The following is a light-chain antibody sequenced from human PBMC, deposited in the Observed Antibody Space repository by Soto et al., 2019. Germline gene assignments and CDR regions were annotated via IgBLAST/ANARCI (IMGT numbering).Light chain of an antibody. Sequence: EIILTQSPASLSVSPGERATLSCRASQSVNNNLAWYQQKPGQAPRLLIYGASTRATGIPVRFRGSGSGTEFTLTISSLQSEDSAVYYCHQYNSWPRGTFGPGTKVEIK. CDR3: HQYNSWPRGT. V-gene: IGKV3-15*01. CDR1: QSVNNN. CDR2: GAS. J-gene: IGKJ3*01.